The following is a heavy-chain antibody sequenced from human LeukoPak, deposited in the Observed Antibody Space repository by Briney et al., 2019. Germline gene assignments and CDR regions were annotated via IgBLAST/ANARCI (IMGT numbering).Heavy chain of an antibody. V-gene: IGHV3-7*01. D-gene: IGHD6-19*01. CDR1: GFTFTNYW. CDR2: IKQDGSEK. Sequence: PGGSLRLSCAASGFTFTNYWMSWVRQAPGKGLEWVANIKQDGSEKYYVDSEKGRFTISRDNAKNSLYLQMNSLRAEDTAVYYCARERAVAGTDYWGQGTLVTVSS. CDR3: ARERAVAGTDY. J-gene: IGHJ4*02.